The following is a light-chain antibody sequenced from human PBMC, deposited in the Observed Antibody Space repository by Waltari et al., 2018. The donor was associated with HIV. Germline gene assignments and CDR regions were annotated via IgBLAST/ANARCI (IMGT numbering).Light chain of an antibody. CDR3: QQYNSYPWT. V-gene: IGKV1-5*03. J-gene: IGKJ1*01. CDR2: KAS. CDR1: QSINNW. Sequence: DIQMTQSPSTLPASVGDRVTITCRASQSINNWLAWYQQKPGKAPDLLIYKASSLESGVPSRFSGSGSGTEFTLTISSLQPDDSATYYCQQYNSYPWTFGQGTKVEIK.